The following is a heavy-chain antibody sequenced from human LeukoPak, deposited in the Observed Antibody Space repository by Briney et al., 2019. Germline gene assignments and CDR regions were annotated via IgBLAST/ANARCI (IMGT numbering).Heavy chain of an antibody. CDR1: GGSISSHY. Sequence: PSETLSLTCTVSGGSISSHYWSWIRQPPGKGLEWIGYIYYSGSTNYNPSLKSRVTISVDTSKNQFSLKLSSVTAADTAVYYCARLVVPAAINLYYYYYMDVWGKGTTVTVSS. J-gene: IGHJ6*03. CDR3: ARLVVPAAINLYYYYYMDV. D-gene: IGHD2-2*01. V-gene: IGHV4-59*11. CDR2: IYYSGST.